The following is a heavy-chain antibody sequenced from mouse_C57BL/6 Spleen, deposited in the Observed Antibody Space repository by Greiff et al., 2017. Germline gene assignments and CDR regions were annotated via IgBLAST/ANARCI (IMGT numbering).Heavy chain of an antibody. CDR1: GFTFSSYA. CDR3: TRALYSNYFDY. D-gene: IGHD2-5*01. Sequence: EVKLVESGEGLVKPGGSLKLSCAASGFTFSSYAMSWVRQTPEKRLEWVAYISSGGDYIYYADTVKGRFTISRDNARNTLYLQMSSLKSEDTAMYYCTRALYSNYFDYWGQGTTLTVSS. J-gene: IGHJ2*01. V-gene: IGHV5-9-1*02. CDR2: ISSGGDYI.